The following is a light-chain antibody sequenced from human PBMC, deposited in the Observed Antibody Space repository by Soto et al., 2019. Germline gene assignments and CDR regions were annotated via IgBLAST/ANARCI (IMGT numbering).Light chain of an antibody. CDR1: SSSIGAGYD. CDR3: QSYDIRLSSWV. CDR2: GNF. J-gene: IGLJ3*02. Sequence: QSVLTQPPSVSGAPGQRVTISCAGGSSSIGAGYDVHWYQQLPGTAPKLLIYGNFNRPSGVPDRFSGSWSASSASLAVTGLQAEDEADYYCQSYDIRLSSWVFGGGTKLTVL. V-gene: IGLV1-40*01.